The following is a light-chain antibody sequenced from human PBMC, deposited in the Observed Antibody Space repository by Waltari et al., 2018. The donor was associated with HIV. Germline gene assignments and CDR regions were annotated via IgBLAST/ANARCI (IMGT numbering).Light chain of an antibody. J-gene: IGLJ3*02. Sequence: QSALTQPRSVSGSPGQSVTISCTGTSNDVGAYAFVPWYQQHPGKAARLMIFDVISRPSGVPDRFSGSKSGSTASLTISGLQAEDEADYYCSSYAGSYIWVFGGGTKLTVL. CDR2: DVI. CDR1: SNDVGAYAF. V-gene: IGLV2-11*01. CDR3: SSYAGSYIWV.